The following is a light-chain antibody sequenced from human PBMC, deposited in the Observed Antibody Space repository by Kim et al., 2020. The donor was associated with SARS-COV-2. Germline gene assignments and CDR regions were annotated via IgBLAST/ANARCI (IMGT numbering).Light chain of an antibody. CDR2: KDS. CDR1: TLPKQY. V-gene: IGLV3-25*03. CDR3: YSADSNDVV. J-gene: IGLJ2*01. Sequence: SYELTQPPSMSVSPGQTARITCSGDTLPKQYAYWYQQKPGQAPVLVIYKDSERPSGIPERFSGSSSGTTATLSITGVQAEDEADYYCYSADSNDVV.